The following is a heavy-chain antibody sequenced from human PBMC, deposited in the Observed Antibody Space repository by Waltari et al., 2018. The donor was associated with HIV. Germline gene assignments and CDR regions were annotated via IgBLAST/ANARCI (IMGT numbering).Heavy chain of an antibody. CDR2: INRDGSTI. J-gene: IGHJ6*02. CDR3: ARGQYYSMDV. CDR1: GFTFSSYW. D-gene: IGHD3-10*01. Sequence: EVQLVESGGGLFQPGGSLRLSCSASGFTFSSYWMHWVRQAPGKGLVWVSGINRDGSTIRYADSVKGRFTISRDNAKNTLYLQMNSLRAEDTALYYCARGQYYSMDVWGQGTTVTVSS. V-gene: IGHV3-74*01.